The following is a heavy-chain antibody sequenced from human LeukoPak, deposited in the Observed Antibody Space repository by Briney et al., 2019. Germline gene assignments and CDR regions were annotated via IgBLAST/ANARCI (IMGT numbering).Heavy chain of an antibody. J-gene: IGHJ4*02. D-gene: IGHD5-24*01. CDR3: ASLGRDGYNSDY. CDR1: GGTFSSYA. Sequence: WASVKVSCKASGGTFSSYAISWVRQAPGQGLEWMGGIIPIFGTANYAQKFQGRVTITADESTSTAYMELSSLRSEDTAVYYCASLGRDGYNSDYWGQGTLVTVSS. CDR2: IIPIFGTA. V-gene: IGHV1-69*13.